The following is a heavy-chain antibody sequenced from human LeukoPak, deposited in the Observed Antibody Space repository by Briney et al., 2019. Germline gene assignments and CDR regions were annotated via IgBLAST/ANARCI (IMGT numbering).Heavy chain of an antibody. J-gene: IGHJ5*02. V-gene: IGHV4-4*07. Sequence: SETLSLTCTVSSGSISSYFWNWIRQPAGKGLEWIGRIYTTGSTNYNPSLKSRVTISVDTSKNQFSLKLSSVTAADTAVYYCARDLREYGPNWFDPWGQGTLVTVSS. CDR2: IYTTGST. CDR1: SGSISSYF. CDR3: ARDLREYGPNWFDP. D-gene: IGHD3-10*01.